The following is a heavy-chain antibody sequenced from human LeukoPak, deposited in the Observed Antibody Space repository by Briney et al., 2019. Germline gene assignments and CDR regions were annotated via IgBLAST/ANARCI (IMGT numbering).Heavy chain of an antibody. Sequence: GRSLRLSCAASGFTFDDYAMHWVRQAPGKGLEWVSGISWNSGSIGYADSVKGRFTISRDNAKNSLYLQMNSLRAEDTALYYCAKDIGGGIAAAEIDYWGQGTLVTVSS. V-gene: IGHV3-9*01. CDR2: ISWNSGSI. CDR1: GFTFDDYA. J-gene: IGHJ4*02. D-gene: IGHD6-13*01. CDR3: AKDIGGGIAAAEIDY.